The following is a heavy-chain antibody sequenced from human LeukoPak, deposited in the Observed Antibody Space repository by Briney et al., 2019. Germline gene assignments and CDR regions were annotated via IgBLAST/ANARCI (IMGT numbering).Heavy chain of an antibody. CDR2: IRSKPNNYAT. CDR3: ASEQTYYFSMDV. Sequence: AGGSLRLSCAASGFTFSSYGMHWVRLASRKGREWVGRIRSKPNNYATAYAASVKGRFTISRDDSKNTAYLQMNSLKIEDTAVYFCASEQTYYFSMDVWGQGTTVTVSS. D-gene: IGHD1/OR15-1a*01. CDR1: GFTFSSYG. V-gene: IGHV3-73*01. J-gene: IGHJ6*02.